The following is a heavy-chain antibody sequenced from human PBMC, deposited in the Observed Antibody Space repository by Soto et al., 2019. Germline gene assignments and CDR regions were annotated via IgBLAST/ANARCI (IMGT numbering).Heavy chain of an antibody. V-gene: IGHV3-30*03. D-gene: IGHD2-2*01. Sequence: QVQLVEAGGGVVQPGRSLRLSCGASGFTFNSHGMHWVRQAPGKGLEWVAVISYEGSNNFYAESVKGRFTISRDNSKNTLYLQMNGLRREDTAVYYCARGAEYQLLSRDYFYGMDVWGQGTTVTVSS. CDR3: ARGAEYQLLSRDYFYGMDV. CDR2: ISYEGSNN. CDR1: GFTFNSHG. J-gene: IGHJ6*02.